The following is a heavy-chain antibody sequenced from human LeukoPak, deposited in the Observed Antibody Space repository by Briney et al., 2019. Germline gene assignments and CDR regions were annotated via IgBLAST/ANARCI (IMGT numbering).Heavy chain of an antibody. CDR3: ARLGINFDYYDSSGYYRFDY. Sequence: PSETLSLTCTVSGGSISSSSYYWGWIRQPPGKGLEWIGSIYYSGSTYYNPSLKSRVTISVDTSKNQFSLKLSSVTAADTAVYYCARLGINFDYYDSSGYYRFDYWGQGTLVTVSS. J-gene: IGHJ4*02. CDR1: GGSISSSSYY. D-gene: IGHD3-22*01. CDR2: IYYSGST. V-gene: IGHV4-39*01.